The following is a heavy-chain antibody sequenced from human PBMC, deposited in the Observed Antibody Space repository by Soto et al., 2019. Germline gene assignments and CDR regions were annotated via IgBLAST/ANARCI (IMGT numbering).Heavy chain of an antibody. D-gene: IGHD5-18*01. CDR3: TKRGFSFCYSRSFRPKQFGMDV. Sequence: PGGSLRLSCTASGFTFGDYAMSWFRQAPGKGLEWVGFIRSKAYGGTTEYAASVKGRFTISRDDSKSIAYLQMNSLKTEDTAVYYCTKRGFSFCYSRSFRPKQFGMDVWGQGTTVTVSS. V-gene: IGHV3-49*03. CDR1: GFTFGDYA. CDR2: IRSKAYGGTT. J-gene: IGHJ6*02.